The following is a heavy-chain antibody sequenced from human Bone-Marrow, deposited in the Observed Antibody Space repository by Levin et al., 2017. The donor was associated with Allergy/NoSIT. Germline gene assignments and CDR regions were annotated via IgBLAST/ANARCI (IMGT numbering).Heavy chain of an antibody. CDR3: ARRLKDIVVVVAATDDAFDI. CDR1: GFTFSSYW. Sequence: PGGSLRLSCAASGFTFSSYWMSWVRQAPGKGLEWVANIKQDGSEKYYVDSVKGRFTISRDNAKKSLYLQMNSLRAEDTAVYYCARRLKDIVVVVAATDDAFDIWGQGTMVTVSS. V-gene: IGHV3-7*03. CDR2: IKQDGSEK. D-gene: IGHD2-15*01. J-gene: IGHJ3*02.